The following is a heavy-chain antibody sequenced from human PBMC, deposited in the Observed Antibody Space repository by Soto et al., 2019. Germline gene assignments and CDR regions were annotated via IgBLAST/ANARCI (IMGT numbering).Heavy chain of an antibody. J-gene: IGHJ4*02. Sequence: EVQLVEAGGSGVQPGGFLRLSCPASGFTFSSYCMSWGRQAPGTGLEGVANIKQDGSEKYNVDSLKGRFTISRDNAKNTLYLQMNSLRAEDTAVYYCARDLLPDYGSGTYFAYWGQGTLVTVSS. D-gene: IGHD3-10*01. CDR1: GFTFSSYC. CDR2: IKQDGSEK. CDR3: ARDLLPDYGSGTYFAY. V-gene: IGHV3-7*01.